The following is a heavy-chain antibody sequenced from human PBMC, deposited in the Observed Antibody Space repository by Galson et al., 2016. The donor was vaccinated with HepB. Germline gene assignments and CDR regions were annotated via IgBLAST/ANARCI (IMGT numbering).Heavy chain of an antibody. Sequence: CAISGDSVSGNSVAWNWIRQSPSSGLEWLGRTFYRSKWYNEYAVSVKGRITITPDTSKNQFSLQLNSVTPEDTAVYYCASFRDYYYGMDVWGQGITVSVSS. J-gene: IGHJ6*02. V-gene: IGHV6-1*01. CDR3: ASFRDYYYGMDV. CDR1: GDSVSGNSVA. CDR2: TFYRSKWYN.